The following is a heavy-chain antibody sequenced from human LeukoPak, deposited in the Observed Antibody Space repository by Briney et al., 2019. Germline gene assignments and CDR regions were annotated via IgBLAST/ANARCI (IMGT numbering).Heavy chain of an antibody. Sequence: PGGSLRLSCAASGFTFSSYSMNWVRQAPGKGPDWVSYISSASNTIYYADSVKGRFSISRDNAKNSLYLQMNSLRAEDTAMYYCARDGWFGDYNWFDPWGQGTLVTVSS. CDR2: ISSASNTI. D-gene: IGHD3-10*01. V-gene: IGHV3-48*01. CDR1: GFTFSSYS. J-gene: IGHJ5*02. CDR3: ARDGWFGDYNWFDP.